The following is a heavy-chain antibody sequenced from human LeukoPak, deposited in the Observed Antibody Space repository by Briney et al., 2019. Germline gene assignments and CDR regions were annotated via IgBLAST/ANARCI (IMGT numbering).Heavy chain of an antibody. CDR3: ARSAGSGGWYEGYYFDY. J-gene: IGHJ4*02. V-gene: IGHV3-7*01. CDR2: IKQDGSEK. CDR1: GFTFSRYW. D-gene: IGHD6-13*01. Sequence: GGSLRLSCAASGFTFSRYWMSWVRQAPGKGLEWVANIKQDGSEKYYVDSVKGRFTISRDNAKISLYLQMNSLRAEDTAVYYCARSAGSGGWYEGYYFDYWGQGTLVTVSS.